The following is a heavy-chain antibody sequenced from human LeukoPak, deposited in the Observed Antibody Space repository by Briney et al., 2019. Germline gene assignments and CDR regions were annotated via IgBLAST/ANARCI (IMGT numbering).Heavy chain of an antibody. CDR3: ARGHGSGSYYPTPFDP. CDR2: ISYDGSNK. Sequence: HPGGSLRLSCAASGSTFSSYAMHWVRQAPGKGLEWVAVISYDGSNKYYADSVKGRFTISRDNSKNTLYLQMNSLRAEDTAVYYCARGHGSGSYYPTPFDPWGQGTLVTVSS. J-gene: IGHJ5*02. V-gene: IGHV3-30*04. CDR1: GSTFSSYA. D-gene: IGHD3-10*01.